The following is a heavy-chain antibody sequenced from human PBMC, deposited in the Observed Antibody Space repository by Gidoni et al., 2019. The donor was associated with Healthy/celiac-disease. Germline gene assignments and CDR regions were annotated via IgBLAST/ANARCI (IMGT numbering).Heavy chain of an antibody. D-gene: IGHD1-20*01. CDR3: ARASITGNSNWFDP. CDR2: IYYSGST. CDR1: GGSISSYY. Sequence: QVQLQESGPGLVKPSETLSLTCTVSGGSISSYYWSWIRQPPGKGLEWIGYIYYSGSTNYNPSLKSRVTISVDTSKNQFSLKLSSVTAADTAVYYCARASITGNSNWFDPWGQGTLVTVSS. V-gene: IGHV4-59*01. J-gene: IGHJ5*02.